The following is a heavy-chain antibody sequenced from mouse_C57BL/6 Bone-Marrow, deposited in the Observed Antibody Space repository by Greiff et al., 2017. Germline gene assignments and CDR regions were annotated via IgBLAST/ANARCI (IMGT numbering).Heavy chain of an antibody. CDR1: GFTFSDYG. CDR3: ARGDYNYQGAWFAC. D-gene: IGHD2-12*01. CDR2: ISSGSSTI. J-gene: IGHJ3*01. Sequence: EVQLVESGGGLVKPGGSLKLSCAASGFTFSDYGMHWVRQAPEKGLEWVAYISSGSSTISSSVTVKGRFTISRDNAKNTLFLQMTSLRSEDTAIYYRARGDYNYQGAWFACGGPVTLFTVS. V-gene: IGHV5-17*01.